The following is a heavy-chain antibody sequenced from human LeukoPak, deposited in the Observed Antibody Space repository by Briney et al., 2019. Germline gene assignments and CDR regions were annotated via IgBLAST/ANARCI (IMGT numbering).Heavy chain of an antibody. CDR2: ITWHSENI. V-gene: IGHV3-9*01. Sequence: GGSLRLSCVASGFTFDDYTMHWVRQAPGKGLEWVSGITWHSENIDYADSVKGRFTISRDNAKNSLYLQMNNLRVEDTAFYLCVAVPETDFWIGFYLDYWGQGTLVTVSS. D-gene: IGHD3-3*01. J-gene: IGHJ4*02. CDR1: GFTFDDYT. CDR3: VAVPETDFWIGFYLDY.